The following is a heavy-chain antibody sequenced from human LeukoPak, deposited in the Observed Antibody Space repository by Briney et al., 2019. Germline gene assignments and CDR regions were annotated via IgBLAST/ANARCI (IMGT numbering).Heavy chain of an antibody. V-gene: IGHV4-30-4*01. CDR2: IYYSGST. Sequence: SQTLSLTCTVSGGSISSGDYYWSWIRQPPGKGLEWIGYIYYSGSTYYNPSLKSRVTISVDTSKNQFSLKLSSVTAADTAVYYCAGDVFVAAVNSPWYFDLWGRGTLVTVSS. D-gene: IGHD6-13*01. CDR3: AGDVFVAAVNSPWYFDL. CDR1: GGSISSGDYY. J-gene: IGHJ2*01.